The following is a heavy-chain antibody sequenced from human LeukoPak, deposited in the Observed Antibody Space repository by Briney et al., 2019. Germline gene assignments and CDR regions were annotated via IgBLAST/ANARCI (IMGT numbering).Heavy chain of an antibody. CDR2: INHSGST. Sequence: SETLSLTCTVSGGSISSGGYYWSWIRQPPGKGLEWIGYINHSGSTYYNPSLKSRVTISVDRSKNQFSLKLSSVTAADTAVYYCASWDDSSGYWLFYWGQGTLVTVSS. J-gene: IGHJ4*02. D-gene: IGHD3-22*01. CDR1: GGSISSGGYY. CDR3: ASWDDSSGYWLFY. V-gene: IGHV4-30-2*01.